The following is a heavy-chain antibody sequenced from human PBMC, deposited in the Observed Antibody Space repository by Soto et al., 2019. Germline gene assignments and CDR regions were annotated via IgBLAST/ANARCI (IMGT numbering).Heavy chain of an antibody. D-gene: IGHD6-6*01. J-gene: IGHJ4*02. V-gene: IGHV3-30-3*01. CDR2: ISYDGSNK. CDR1: GFTFSSYA. Sequence: QVQLVESGGGVVKPGRSLRLSCAASGFTFSSYAMHWVRQAPGKGLEWVAVISYDGSNKNYADAVKGRFTISRDNSKNTLYLQMNSLRAEDTAVYYCARGYSPDQVGSSSWVDYWGQGTLVTVSS. CDR3: ARGYSPDQVGSSSWVDY.